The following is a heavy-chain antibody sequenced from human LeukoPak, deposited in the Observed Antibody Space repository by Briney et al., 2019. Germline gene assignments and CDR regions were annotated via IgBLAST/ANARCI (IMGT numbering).Heavy chain of an antibody. CDR1: GFTFSNYW. CDR2: IKEDGSEK. D-gene: IGHD6-13*01. CDR3: ASGRQLGY. V-gene: IGHV3-7*01. Sequence: GGSLRLSCAASGFTFSNYWMSWVRQAPGGGLEWVANIKEDGSEKYYVDSVKGRFTISRDNARNSLYLQMNSLRAEDTAVYYCASGRQLGYWGQGTLVTVSS. J-gene: IGHJ4*02.